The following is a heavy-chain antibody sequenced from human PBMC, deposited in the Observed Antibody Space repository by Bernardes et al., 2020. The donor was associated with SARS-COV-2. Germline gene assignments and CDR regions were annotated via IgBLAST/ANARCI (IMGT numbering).Heavy chain of an antibody. CDR1: GFSFSRHG. D-gene: IGHD6-13*01. CDR3: AREQQLVDSYFYGLDV. CDR2: ISTRSTTV. J-gene: IGHJ6*02. Sequence: GSLRLSCVTSGFSFSRHGMNWVRQAPGKGLEWVSYISTRSTTVYYADSMKGRFTISRDNAKNSLYLQMNSLRDEDTAVYYCAREQQLVDSYFYGLDVWGQGTSVTVSS. V-gene: IGHV3-48*02.